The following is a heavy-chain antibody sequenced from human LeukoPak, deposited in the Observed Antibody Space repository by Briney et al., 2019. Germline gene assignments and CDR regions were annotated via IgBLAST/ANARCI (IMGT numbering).Heavy chain of an antibody. CDR3: AKDHSSSGWYFDY. Sequence: GGSLRLSCAASGFTFSSYGMHWVRQAPGKGLEWVAVISYDGSNKYYADSVKGRFTISRDNSKNTLYLQINSLRAEDTAVYYCAKDHSSSGWYFDYWGQGTLVTVSS. D-gene: IGHD6-19*01. CDR1: GFTFSSYG. J-gene: IGHJ4*02. CDR2: ISYDGSNK. V-gene: IGHV3-30*18.